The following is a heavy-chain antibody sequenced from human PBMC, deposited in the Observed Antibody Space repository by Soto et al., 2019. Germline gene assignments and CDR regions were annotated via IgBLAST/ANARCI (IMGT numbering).Heavy chain of an antibody. J-gene: IGHJ6*04. CDR3: ARGWFGPDV. CDR1: GFTLSGRS. CDR2: IDSSGTDS. D-gene: IGHD3-10*01. V-gene: IGHV3-74*01. Sequence: EVQLVASGGGLVQPGGSLRLSCAASGFTLSGRSMHWVRQAPGKGLVYVSGIDSSGTDSSYADSVKGRFTSSRDNAKNMLFLQMNSLRVEDTAVYYCARGWFGPDVWGKGTTVTVSS.